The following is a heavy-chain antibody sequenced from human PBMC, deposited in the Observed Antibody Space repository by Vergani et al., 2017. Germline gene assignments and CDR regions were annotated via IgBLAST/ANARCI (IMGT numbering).Heavy chain of an antibody. V-gene: IGHV3-23*01. Sequence: EVQLLESGGGLVQPGGSLRLSCAASGFTFSSYAMSWVRQAPGKGLEWVSAIRGSGGGTYYADSVKGRFTISRDNSKHTLYLQMNRLRAEDTAVYYCAKLNSRGWNFDLWGRGTLVTVSS. D-gene: IGHD6-13*01. CDR1: GFTFSSYA. CDR2: IRGSGGGT. J-gene: IGHJ2*01. CDR3: AKLNSRGWNFDL.